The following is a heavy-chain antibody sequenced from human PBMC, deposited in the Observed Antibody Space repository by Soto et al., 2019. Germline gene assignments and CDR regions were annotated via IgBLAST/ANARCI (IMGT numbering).Heavy chain of an antibody. CDR2: ISVYSGDI. V-gene: IGHV1-18*01. J-gene: IGHJ6*02. D-gene: IGHD6-13*01. CDR3: ARVSGSSLELGDYYGMDV. Sequence: ASVKVSCKASGYMFSSHGISWVRQAPGQGLEWMGWISVYSGDINYAQKFQGRVTMTTDTSTSTAYMELRSLRSDDTAVYYCARVSGSSLELGDYYGMDVWGQGTTVTVS. CDR1: GYMFSSHG.